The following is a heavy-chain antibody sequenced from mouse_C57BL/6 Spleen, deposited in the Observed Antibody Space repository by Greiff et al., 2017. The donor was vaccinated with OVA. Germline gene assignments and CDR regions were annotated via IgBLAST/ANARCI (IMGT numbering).Heavy chain of an antibody. J-gene: IGHJ3*01. D-gene: IGHD2-2*01. CDR3: TEDGYDSWFAY. V-gene: IGHV6-3*01. Sequence: EVMLVESGGGLVQPGGSMKLSCVASGFTFSNYWMNWVRQSPEKGLEWVAQIRLKSDNYATHYAESVKGRFTISRDDSKSSVYLQMNNLRAEDTGIYYCTEDGYDSWFAYWGQGTLVTVSA. CDR1: GFTFSNYW. CDR2: IRLKSDNYAT.